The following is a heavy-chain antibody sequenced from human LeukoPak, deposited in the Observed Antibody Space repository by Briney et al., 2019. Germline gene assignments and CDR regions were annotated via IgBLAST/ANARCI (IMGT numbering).Heavy chain of an antibody. J-gene: IGHJ2*01. V-gene: IGHV4-4*07. D-gene: IGHD2-2*01. CDR1: GGSISSYY. CDR3: ARVRILGCSSTSCQAYWYFDL. CDR2: IYTSGST. Sequence: SETLSLTCTVSGGSISSYYWSWIRQPAGKGLEWIGRIYTSGSTNYNPSLKSRVTMSVDTSKNQFSLKLSSVTAADTAVYYCARVRILGCSSTSCQAYWYFDLWGRGTLVTVSS.